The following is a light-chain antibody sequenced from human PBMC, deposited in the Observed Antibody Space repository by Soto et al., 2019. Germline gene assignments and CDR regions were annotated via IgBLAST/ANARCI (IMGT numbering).Light chain of an antibody. Sequence: EIVLTQSPGTLSLSPGERATLSCRASQSISSTYLAWYRQKPGQAPRLLIYAASSRATGIPDRFSGSGSGTDFTLTISRLEPEEFAVYYRQQHHASSWTFGQGTKADIK. CDR1: QSISSTY. CDR3: QQHHASSWT. J-gene: IGKJ1*01. V-gene: IGKV3-20*01. CDR2: AAS.